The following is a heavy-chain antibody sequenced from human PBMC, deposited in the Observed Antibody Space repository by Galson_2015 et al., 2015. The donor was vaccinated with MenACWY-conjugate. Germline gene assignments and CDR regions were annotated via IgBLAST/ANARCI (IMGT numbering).Heavy chain of an antibody. CDR1: GFTFSPYR. CDR2: ISFDGSNK. J-gene: IGHJ6*03. D-gene: IGHD3-10*01. V-gene: IGHV3-30*01. CDR3: ARGRGSLYYYMDV. Sequence: SLRLSCAASGFTFSPYRMHWVRQTPGKGLEWVTLISFDGSNKYYADSVKGRFTISRDNSKHTLYLQMNSLRAEDTAVYYCARGRGSLYYYMDVWAKGTPVTVSS.